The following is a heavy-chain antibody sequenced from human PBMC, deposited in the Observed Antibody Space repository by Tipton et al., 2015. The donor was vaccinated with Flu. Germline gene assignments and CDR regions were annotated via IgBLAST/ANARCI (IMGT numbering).Heavy chain of an antibody. CDR2: IIPIFGTA. CDR3: AYKVGRSGYYLDP. CDR1: GGTFSSYA. J-gene: IGHJ5*02. Sequence: QLVQSGAEVKKPGSSVKVSCKASGGTFSSYAISWVRQAPGQGLEWMGGIIPIFGTANYAQKFQGRVTITADESTSTAYMELSSLRSEAAAVYYWAYKVGRSGYYLDPWGQGTLVTVSS. V-gene: IGHV1-69*01. D-gene: IGHD3-22*01.